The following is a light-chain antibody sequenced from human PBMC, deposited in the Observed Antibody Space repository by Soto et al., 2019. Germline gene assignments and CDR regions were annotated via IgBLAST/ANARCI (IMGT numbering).Light chain of an antibody. J-gene: IGKJ5*01. CDR2: GAS. CDR1: QSVSNNY. CDR3: QQRSKWPIT. V-gene: IGKV3D-20*02. Sequence: EIVLTQSPATLSLSPGERATLSSRASQSVSNNYLAWYQQKPGQAPRLLIYGASNRATGIPDRFSGSGSGTDFTLTISRLEPEDFAVYYCQQRSKWPITFGQGTRLEIK.